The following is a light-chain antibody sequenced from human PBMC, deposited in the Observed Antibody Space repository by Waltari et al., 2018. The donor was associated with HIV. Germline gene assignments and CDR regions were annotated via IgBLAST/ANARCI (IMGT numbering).Light chain of an antibody. CDR2: STI. CDR3: LLYYGGAQLV. V-gene: IGLV7-43*01. J-gene: IGLJ3*02. CDR1: TGTVTSGHT. Sequence: QTVVTQEPSLTVSPGGTVTLTCASITGTVTSGHTPNWLQQKPGQAHRALIYSTINKHSWTPARFSGSLRGGKAVLTLSGVQPEDEAEYYCLLYYGGAQLVFGGGTRLTVL.